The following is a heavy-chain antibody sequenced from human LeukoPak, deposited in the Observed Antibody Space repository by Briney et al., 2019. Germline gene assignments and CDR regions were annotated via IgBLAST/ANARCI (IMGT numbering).Heavy chain of an antibody. CDR2: ISYDGSNK. V-gene: IGHV3-30*04. CDR1: GFTFSSYA. J-gene: IGHJ4*02. CDR3: ARDRQAYSGYDSPIDY. Sequence: GGSLRLSCAASGFTFSSYAMRWVRQAPGKGLEWVAVISYDGSNKYHADSVKGRFTISRDNSKNTLYLQMNSLRAEDTAVYYCARDRQAYSGYDSPIDYWGQGTLVTVSS. D-gene: IGHD5-12*01.